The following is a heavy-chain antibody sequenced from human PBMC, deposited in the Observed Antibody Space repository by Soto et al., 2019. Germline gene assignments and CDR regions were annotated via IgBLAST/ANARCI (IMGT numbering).Heavy chain of an antibody. CDR3: ARDTYGSGSYLVY. V-gene: IGHV4-59*01. Sequence: QVQLQESGPGLVKPSETLSLTCTVSGGSISSYSWSWIRQPPGKGLEWIGSIYYSGSTNYNPSLNSRVTISVDTSKNQFSLKLSSVTAADTAVYYCARDTYGSGSYLVYWGQGTLVTVSS. CDR2: IYYSGST. J-gene: IGHJ4*02. CDR1: GGSISSYS. D-gene: IGHD3-10*01.